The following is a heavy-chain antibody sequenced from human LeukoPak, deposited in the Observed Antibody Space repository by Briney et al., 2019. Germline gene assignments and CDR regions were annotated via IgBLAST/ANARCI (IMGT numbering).Heavy chain of an antibody. CDR3: AKGTAVDRQYFEN. D-gene: IGHD1-1*01. V-gene: IGHV3-30*18. Sequence: GGSLRLSCAASRSTFSACGMHWVRQAPGKGLEWVAAISFDGSHKYYADSVKGRFTISRDNSMNTLYLQMNSPRAEDTAVYYCAKGTAVDRQYFENWGQGTLVTVSS. J-gene: IGHJ4*02. CDR2: ISFDGSHK. CDR1: RSTFSACG.